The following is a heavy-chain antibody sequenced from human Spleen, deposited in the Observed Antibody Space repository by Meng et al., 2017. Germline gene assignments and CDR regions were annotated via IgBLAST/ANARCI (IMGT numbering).Heavy chain of an antibody. Sequence: QVQLQESGPGLVKPSQTLPLTCTVSGGSISSGDYYWSWIRQPPGKGLEWIGYIYYSGSTYYNPSLKSRVTISVDTSKNQFSLKLRFVTAADTAVYYCAREGRSHQVGVSVYWGQGNLVTVSS. CDR2: IYYSGST. D-gene: IGHD2-21*01. CDR1: GGSISSGDYY. V-gene: IGHV4-30-4*01. J-gene: IGHJ4*02. CDR3: AREGRSHQVGVSVY.